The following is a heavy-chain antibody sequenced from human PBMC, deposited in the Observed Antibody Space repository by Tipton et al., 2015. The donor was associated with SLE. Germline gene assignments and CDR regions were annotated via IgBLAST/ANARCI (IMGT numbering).Heavy chain of an antibody. V-gene: IGHV4-34*01. D-gene: IGHD5-18*01. CDR1: GYSISSGYY. CDR3: ARGSGGYSYGGVYYYSMDV. CDR2: INHSGST. J-gene: IGHJ6*03. Sequence: TLSLTCAVSGYSISSGYYWSWIRQPPGKGLEWIGEINHSGSTTYNPSLKSRVTISVDTSKNQFSLRLSSVTAADTAVFYCARGSGGYSYGGVYYYSMDVWGKGTTVTVSS.